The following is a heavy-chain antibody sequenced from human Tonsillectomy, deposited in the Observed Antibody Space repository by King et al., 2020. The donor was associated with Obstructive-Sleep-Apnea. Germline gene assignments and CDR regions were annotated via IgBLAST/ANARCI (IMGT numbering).Heavy chain of an antibody. CDR2: ISWNSGSI. D-gene: IGHD6-13*01. Sequence: VQLVESGGGLVQPGRSLRLSCAASGFTFDDYAMHWVRQAPGKGLEWVSGISWNSGSIGYADSVKGRFTISRDNAKNSLYLQMNSLRAEDTAFYYCAKSLWGIETYWYFDLWGRGTLVTVSS. CDR1: GFTFDDYA. V-gene: IGHV3-9*01. CDR3: AKSLWGIETYWYFDL. J-gene: IGHJ2*01.